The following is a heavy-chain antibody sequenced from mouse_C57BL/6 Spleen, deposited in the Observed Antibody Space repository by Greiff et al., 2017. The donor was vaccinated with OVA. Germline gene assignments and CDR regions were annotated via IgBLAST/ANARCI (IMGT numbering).Heavy chain of an antibody. CDR3: TRDYGSGDYWYFDV. CDR1: GFTFSSYA. D-gene: IGHD1-1*01. V-gene: IGHV5-9-1*02. J-gene: IGHJ1*03. Sequence: EVKVVESGEGLVKPGGSLKLSCAASGFTFSSYAMSWVRQTPEKRLEWVAYISSGGDYIYYADTVKGRFTISRDNARNTLYLQMSSLKSEDTAMYYCTRDYGSGDYWYFDVWGTGTTVTVSS. CDR2: ISSGGDYI.